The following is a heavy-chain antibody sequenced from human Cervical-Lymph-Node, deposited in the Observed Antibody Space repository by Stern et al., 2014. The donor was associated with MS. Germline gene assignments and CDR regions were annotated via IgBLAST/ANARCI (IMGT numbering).Heavy chain of an antibody. Sequence: QLQLQESGPGLVKPSETLSLTCTVSGGSITNRDYWGWIRQSPGKGLEWIGSVYYSGITYYRPSLKSRATISIDKSRNHFFLRLTSGTATDTAVYFCARGVTAVTNYVPNWCFDLWGRGTLVTVSS. D-gene: IGHD4-11*01. V-gene: IGHV4-39*02. CDR1: GGSITNRDY. J-gene: IGHJ2*01. CDR2: VYYSGIT. CDR3: ARGVTAVTNYVPNWCFDL.